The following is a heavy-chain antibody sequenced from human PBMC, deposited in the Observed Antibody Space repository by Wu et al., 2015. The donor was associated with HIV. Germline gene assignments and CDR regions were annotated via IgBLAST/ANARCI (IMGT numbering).Heavy chain of an antibody. CDR3: AIDYGDYGSSLYYYYYSGR. V-gene: IGHV1-2*02. Sequence: QVQLVQSGAEVKKPGASVKVSCKASGYTFTGYYMHWVRQAPGQGLEWMGWINPNSGGTNYAQKFQGRVTMTRDTSISTAYMELSRLRSDDTAVYYCAIDYGDYGSSLYYYYYSGRLGQRDHGHRLL. CDR2: INPNSGGT. CDR1: GYTFTGYY. J-gene: IGHJ6*03. D-gene: IGHD4-17*01.